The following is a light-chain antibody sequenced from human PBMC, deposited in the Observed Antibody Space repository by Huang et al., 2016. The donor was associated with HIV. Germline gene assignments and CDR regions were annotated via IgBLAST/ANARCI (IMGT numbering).Light chain of an antibody. Sequence: DIQMTQSPSTLSASVRDRVTITCRASQNIGSWVAWYQQKPGTPPKVVIYGASSLESGVPARFSGSGSGTEFSRSINNLEPDDFAIYYCQQYAAYPWTFGQGTKVEIK. CDR2: GAS. CDR1: QNIGSW. J-gene: IGKJ1*01. V-gene: IGKV1-5*03. CDR3: QQYAAYPWT.